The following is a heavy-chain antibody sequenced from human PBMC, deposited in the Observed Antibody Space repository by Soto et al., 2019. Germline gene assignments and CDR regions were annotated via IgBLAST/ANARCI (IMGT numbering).Heavy chain of an antibody. J-gene: IGHJ5*02. CDR2: IYYSGST. CDR3: ARHYSSSSLINRLDP. D-gene: IGHD6-6*01. CDR1: GGSISSYY. Sequence: PSETLSLTCTVSGGSISSYYWSWIRQPPGKGLEWIGYIYYSGSTNYNPSLKSRVTISVDTSKNQFSLKLSSVTAADTAVYYCARHYSSSSLINRLDPWGQGTLVTVSS. V-gene: IGHV4-59*01.